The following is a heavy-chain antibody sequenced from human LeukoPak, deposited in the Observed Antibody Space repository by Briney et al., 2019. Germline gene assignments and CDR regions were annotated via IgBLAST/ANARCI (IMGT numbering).Heavy chain of an antibody. CDR2: IYYSGST. Sequence: ASETLSLTCTVSGGSLSSYYWSWIRQPPGRGLEWIGYIYYSGSTKYNPSLKSRVSISVDTSKNQLSLRLSSVTAADTAVYYCARGQKYSYGYRVTELGSGYFDYWGQGTLVTVSS. CDR1: GGSLSSYY. D-gene: IGHD5-18*01. CDR3: ARGQKYSYGYRVTELGSGYFDY. J-gene: IGHJ4*02. V-gene: IGHV4-59*01.